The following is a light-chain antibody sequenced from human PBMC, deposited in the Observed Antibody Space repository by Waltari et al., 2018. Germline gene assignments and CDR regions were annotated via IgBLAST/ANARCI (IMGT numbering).Light chain of an antibody. J-gene: IGKJ4*01. CDR3: HQRTSWPLT. Sequence: EIVLTQSPATLSLSPGARTPPSCRASQSVTPSVAGYHQQPVQAPRLPICDAADRATGVPARFRCRGAWTDFTPTISSLEPEDFAVYFCHQRTSWPLTFGGGTQVEFK. CDR1: QSVTPS. V-gene: IGKV3-11*01. CDR2: DAA.